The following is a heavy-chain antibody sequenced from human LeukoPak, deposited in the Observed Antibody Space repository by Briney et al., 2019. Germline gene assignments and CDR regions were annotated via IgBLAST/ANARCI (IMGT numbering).Heavy chain of an antibody. V-gene: IGHV3-21*01. CDR1: GFTFSSYS. D-gene: IGHD6-13*01. J-gene: IGHJ4*02. CDR3: ASQYSSSWYS. CDR2: ISSSSGYI. Sequence: PGGSLRLSCAASGFTFSSYSMNGVRQGPGKGLEWVSSISSSSGYIYYADSVKGRFTISRDNAKNSLYLQMNSLRAAGTAVSYCASQYSSSWYSWGQGTLVTVSS.